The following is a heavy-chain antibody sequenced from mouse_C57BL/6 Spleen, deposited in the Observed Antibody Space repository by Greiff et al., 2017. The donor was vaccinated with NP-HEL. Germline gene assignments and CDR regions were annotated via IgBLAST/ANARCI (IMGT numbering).Heavy chain of an antibody. D-gene: IGHD2-4*01. CDR3: ARRDYDVVDY. CDR2: IYPGDGAT. V-gene: IGHV1-80*01. CDR1: SYAFSSYW. J-gene: IGHJ2*01. Sequence: QVQLQQSGAELVKPGASVTISCKASSYAFSSYWMNWVQQRPGKGLEWLGQIYPGDGATNYNGKFKGKATLTADKSSSTTYMRLSSLTSEDSAVYFCARRDYDVVDYWGQGTTLTVSS.